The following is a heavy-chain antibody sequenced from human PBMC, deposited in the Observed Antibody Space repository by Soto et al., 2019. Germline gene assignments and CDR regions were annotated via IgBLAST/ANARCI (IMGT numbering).Heavy chain of an antibody. CDR1: GFTFGNYG. V-gene: IGHV3-23*01. D-gene: IGHD2-21*02. CDR3: AKGFIVVVTVLRPDDAIEV. Sequence: DVQLLESRGGFVQPGGSLRLSCATSGFTFGNYGMNWFRQAPGKGLEWFSGISGGGENTYYADSVKGRFTISRDSSKHTVFLERNSLIAEDSAVEYCAKGFIVVVTVLRPDDAIEVWGQGTLVTVSS. CDR2: ISGGGENT. J-gene: IGHJ3*01.